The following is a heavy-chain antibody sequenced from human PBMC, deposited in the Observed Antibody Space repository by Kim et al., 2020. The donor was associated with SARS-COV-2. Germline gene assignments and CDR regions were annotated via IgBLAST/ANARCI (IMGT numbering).Heavy chain of an antibody. D-gene: IGHD3-22*01. V-gene: IGHV1-2*04. J-gene: IGHJ1*01. CDR1: GYTFTGYY. CDR2: INPNSGGT. CDR3: ARGPEVNYYEYFQH. Sequence: ASVKVSCKASGYTFTGYYMHWVRQAPGQGLEWMGWINPNSGGTNYAQKFQGWVTMTRDTSISTAYMELSRLRSDDTAVYYCARGPEVNYYEYFQHWGQGTLVTVSS.